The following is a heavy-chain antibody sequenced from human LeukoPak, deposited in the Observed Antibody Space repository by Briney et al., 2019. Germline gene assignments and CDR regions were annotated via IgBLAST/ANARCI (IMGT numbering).Heavy chain of an antibody. CDR1: GFTFSSYW. V-gene: IGHV3-7*01. D-gene: IGHD5-12*01. CDR2: IKQDGSEK. Sequence: PGGSLRLSCAASGFTFSSYWMSWVRQAPGKGLEWVANIKQDGSEKYYVDSVKGRFTISRDNAKNSLYLQMNSLRAEDTAVYYCARVTPLSYSGYDPFFDYWGQGTLVTVSS. CDR3: ARVTPLSYSGYDPFFDY. J-gene: IGHJ4*02.